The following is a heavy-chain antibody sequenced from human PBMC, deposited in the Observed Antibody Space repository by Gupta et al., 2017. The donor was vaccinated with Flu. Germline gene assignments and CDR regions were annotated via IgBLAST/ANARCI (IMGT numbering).Heavy chain of an antibody. Sequence: QAQLVESGGGVVQPGGSLRLSCAASGFTFSTYGMHWVRQAPGKGLEWVALIGHDGNIKDYADSVKGRFIISRDNSRNTLYVEMNSLRVEDTAVYYCARSNWDYGYYGLDVWGQGTTITVSS. CDR2: IGHDGNIK. CDR1: GFTFSTYG. J-gene: IGHJ6*02. CDR3: ARSNWDYGYYGLDV. V-gene: IGHV3-33*01. D-gene: IGHD2-2*03.